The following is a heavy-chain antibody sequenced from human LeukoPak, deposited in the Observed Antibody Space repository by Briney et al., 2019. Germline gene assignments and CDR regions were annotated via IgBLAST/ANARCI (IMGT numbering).Heavy chain of an antibody. V-gene: IGHV4-59*01. Sequence: SETLFLTCTVSGGSISSYYWSWVRQFPGKGLEWIGYISDSGSTNYSPSLKSRVTISVDTSKNQFSLKLSSVTAADTAVYYCARDAPDSSGYPEGYMDVWGKGTTVTVSS. CDR2: ISDSGST. CDR3: ARDAPDSSGYPEGYMDV. CDR1: GGSISSYY. J-gene: IGHJ6*03. D-gene: IGHD3-22*01.